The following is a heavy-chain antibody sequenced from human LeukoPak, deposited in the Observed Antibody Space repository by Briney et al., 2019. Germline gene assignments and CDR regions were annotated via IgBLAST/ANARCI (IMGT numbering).Heavy chain of an antibody. CDR3: ARERVLRFLEWLFGAFDI. CDR1: GGTFSSYA. Sequence: ASVKVSCKASGGTFSSYAISWVRQAPGQGLEWMGGIIPIFGTANYAQKFQGRVTITTDESTSTAYMELSSLRSEDTAVYYCARERVLRFLEWLFGAFDIWGQGTMVTVSS. CDR2: IIPIFGTA. V-gene: IGHV1-69*05. J-gene: IGHJ3*02. D-gene: IGHD3-3*01.